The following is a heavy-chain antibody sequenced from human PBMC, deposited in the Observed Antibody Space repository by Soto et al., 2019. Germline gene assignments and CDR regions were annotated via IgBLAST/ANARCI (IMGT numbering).Heavy chain of an antibody. J-gene: IGHJ4*02. CDR3: ATDVTIFGVAMQTFDY. CDR1: VYRISVLF. CDR2: FDPEDGET. Sequence: ALVKVSCKVAVYRISVLFIHWVRQAPGKGLEWMGGFDPEDGETIYAQKFQGRVTMTEDTSTDTAYMELSSLRSEDTAVYYCATDVTIFGVAMQTFDYWGQGTLVTVSS. V-gene: IGHV1-24*01. D-gene: IGHD3-3*01.